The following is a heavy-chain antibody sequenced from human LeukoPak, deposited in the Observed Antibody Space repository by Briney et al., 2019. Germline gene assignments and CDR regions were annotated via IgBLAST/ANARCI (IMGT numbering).Heavy chain of an antibody. CDR3: ATSRTSDY. J-gene: IGHJ4*02. CDR2: IKQDGSEK. D-gene: IGHD1-14*01. CDR1: GFTVSSSY. Sequence: PGGSLRLSCAASGFTVSSSYMSWVRQAPGKGLEWVAIIKQDGSEKYYVDSVKGRFTISRDNAEKSLYLQMNSLRAADTAVYYCATSRTSDYWGQGTLVTVSS. V-gene: IGHV3-7*03.